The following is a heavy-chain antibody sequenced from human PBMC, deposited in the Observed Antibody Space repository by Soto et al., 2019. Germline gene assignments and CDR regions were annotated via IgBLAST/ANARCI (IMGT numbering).Heavy chain of an antibody. V-gene: IGHV1-8*01. Sequence: QVQLVQSGAEVKKPGASVKVSCKASGYTFTSYDINWVRQATGQGLEWMGWMNTNSGNTGYAQKFQGSATMTRNISISTAYTELGSLRSEDTAVYYYARDIAVAGRRYSYFDLWGRGTLVTVSS. D-gene: IGHD6-19*01. CDR3: ARDIAVAGRRYSYFDL. J-gene: IGHJ2*01. CDR1: GYTFTSYD. CDR2: MNTNSGNT.